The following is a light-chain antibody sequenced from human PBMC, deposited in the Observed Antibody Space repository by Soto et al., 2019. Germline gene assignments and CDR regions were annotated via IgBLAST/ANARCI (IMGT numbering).Light chain of an antibody. J-gene: IGLJ2*01. V-gene: IGLV1-40*01. CDR1: SSNIGAGYD. CDR3: QSYDTSLSVV. CDR2: ANS. Sequence: QTVVTQPPSVSGAPGQRVTISCTGGSSNIGAGYDVHWYLQLPGTAPKLLIYANSNRPSGVPDRFSGSKSGTSASLAITGLQAEDEADYYCQSYDTSLSVVFGGGTKLTVL.